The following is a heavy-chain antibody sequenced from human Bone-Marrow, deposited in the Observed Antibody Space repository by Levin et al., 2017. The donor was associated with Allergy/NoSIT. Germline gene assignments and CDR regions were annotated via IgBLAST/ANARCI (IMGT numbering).Heavy chain of an antibody. Sequence: LSLTCAASGFTVSNNYMSWVRQAPGKGLEWISVIYSGGSTVYADSVKGRFTISRDSSTNTLYLQMNSLRVEDTAVYYCATLTFLTRRAYWGQGTLVTVSS. V-gene: IGHV3-53*01. CDR1: GFTVSNNY. J-gene: IGHJ4*02. CDR2: IYSGGST. CDR3: ATLTFLTRRAY. D-gene: IGHD2/OR15-2a*01.